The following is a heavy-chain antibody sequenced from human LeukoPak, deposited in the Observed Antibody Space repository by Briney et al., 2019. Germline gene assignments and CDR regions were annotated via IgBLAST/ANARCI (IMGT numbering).Heavy chain of an antibody. Sequence: GGSLRLSCAVSGFTITSWSMNWVRQAPGKGLEWLSYISSGSSPIYYADSVKGRFTISRDNSKNTLFLQMNSLRAEDTAVYYWAKWGGGDRGGGTFDYWGQGTLVTVSS. CDR1: GFTITSWS. CDR3: AKWGGGDRGGGTFDY. J-gene: IGHJ4*02. CDR2: ISSGSSPI. V-gene: IGHV3-48*01. D-gene: IGHD3-16*01.